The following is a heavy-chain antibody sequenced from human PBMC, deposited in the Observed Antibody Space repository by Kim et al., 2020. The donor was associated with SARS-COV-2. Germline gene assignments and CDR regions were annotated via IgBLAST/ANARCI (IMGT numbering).Heavy chain of an antibody. D-gene: IGHD3-10*01. V-gene: IGHV3-33*01. CDR3: ARTLVLSGYYGMDV. Sequence: YADSVKGRFTISRDTSQNPLYLQMNSLRAEDTAVYYCARTLVLSGYYGMDVWGQGTTVTVSS. J-gene: IGHJ6*02.